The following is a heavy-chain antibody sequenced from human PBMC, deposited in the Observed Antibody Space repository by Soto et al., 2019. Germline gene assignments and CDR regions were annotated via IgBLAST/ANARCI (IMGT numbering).Heavy chain of an antibody. Sequence: EVQLLESGGGLVQPGGSLRLSCAASGFTFSSYAMSWVRQAPXKGLEWVSGISGSSGSTYYADSVKGRFTISRDNSKNTLXXQXXXXXAXDTAVYYCALGYSLDYWGQGTLVTVSS. J-gene: IGHJ4*02. V-gene: IGHV3-23*01. CDR2: ISGSSGST. CDR1: GFTFSSYA. D-gene: IGHD3-22*01. CDR3: ALGYSLDY.